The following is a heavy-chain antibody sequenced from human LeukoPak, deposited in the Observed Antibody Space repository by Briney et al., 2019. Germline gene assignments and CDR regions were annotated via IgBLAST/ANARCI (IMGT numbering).Heavy chain of an antibody. CDR2: INHSGST. Sequence: SETLSLTCTVYGGSFSGYYWSWIRQPPGKGLEWIGEINHSGSTNYNPSLKSRVTISVDTSKNQVSLKLSSVTAADTAVYYCARAPSRLRGSSRAFDIWGQGTMVTVSS. CDR3: ARAPSRLRGSSRAFDI. V-gene: IGHV4-34*01. D-gene: IGHD1-26*01. J-gene: IGHJ3*02. CDR1: GGSFSGYY.